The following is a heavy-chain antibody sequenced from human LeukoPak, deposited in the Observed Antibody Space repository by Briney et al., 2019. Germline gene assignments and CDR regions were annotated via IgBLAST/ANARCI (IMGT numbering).Heavy chain of an antibody. Sequence: SETLSLTCTVSGGSISSYYWSWIRQPPRKGLEWIGYIYFSGSTNYNPSLKSRVTISVDTSKNQFSLKLSSVTAADTAVYYCARVWDFWSGYSSPDYYYGMDVWGQGTTVTVSS. J-gene: IGHJ6*02. CDR3: ARVWDFWSGYSSPDYYYGMDV. V-gene: IGHV4-59*01. CDR2: IYFSGST. D-gene: IGHD3-3*01. CDR1: GGSISSYY.